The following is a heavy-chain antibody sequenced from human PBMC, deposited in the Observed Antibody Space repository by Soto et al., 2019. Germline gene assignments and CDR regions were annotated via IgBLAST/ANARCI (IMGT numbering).Heavy chain of an antibody. CDR2: ISADNGNT. J-gene: IGHJ4*02. Sequence: ASVKVSCKASGYTFSSYGITWVRQAPGQGLEWMGWISADNGNTKYAQKLQGRLTMTTDTSTRTAYMELRSLRSDDTAVYYCARDANRFLEWLLLDYWGQGTLVTVSS. CDR1: GYTFSSYG. D-gene: IGHD3-3*01. V-gene: IGHV1-18*01. CDR3: ARDANRFLEWLLLDY.